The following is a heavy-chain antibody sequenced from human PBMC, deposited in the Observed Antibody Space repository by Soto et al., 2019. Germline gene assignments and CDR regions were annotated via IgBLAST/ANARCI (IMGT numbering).Heavy chain of an antibody. CDR2: ISAYNGNT. CDR1: GYTFTSYG. Sequence: GASVKVSCKASGYTFTSYGISWVRQAPGQGLEWMGWISAYNGNTNYAQKLQGRVTMTTDTSTSTAYMELRSLRSDDTAVYYCARGRIAAAGKGIEHLPDPWGQGTLVTVSS. J-gene: IGHJ5*02. V-gene: IGHV1-18*01. CDR3: ARGRIAAAGKGIEHLPDP. D-gene: IGHD6-13*01.